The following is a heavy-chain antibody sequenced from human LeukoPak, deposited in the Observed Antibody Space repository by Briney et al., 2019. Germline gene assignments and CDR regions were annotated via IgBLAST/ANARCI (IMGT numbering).Heavy chain of an antibody. D-gene: IGHD3-9*01. CDR1: GGSISSYY. Sequence: SETLSLTCTVSGGSISSYYWSWIRQPPGKGLGWIGSIYYSGSTYYNPSLKSRVTISVDTSKNQFSLKLSSVTAADTAVYYCARDGPNPLLTGYFADAFDIWGQGTMVTVSS. CDR2: IYYSGST. J-gene: IGHJ3*02. CDR3: ARDGPNPLLTGYFADAFDI. V-gene: IGHV4-59*05.